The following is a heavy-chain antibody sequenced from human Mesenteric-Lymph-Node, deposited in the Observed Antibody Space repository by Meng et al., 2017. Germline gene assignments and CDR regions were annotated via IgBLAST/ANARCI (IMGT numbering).Heavy chain of an antibody. Sequence: SETLSLTCTVSGGSINSSSYYWGWIRQPPGKGLEWIGSIYYSGSTYYNPSLKSRVTISVDTSKNQFSLKLSSVTAADTAVYYCARVALGGYYDSSGYYSVYFDYWGQGTLVTVSS. CDR1: GGSINSSSYY. CDR2: IYYSGST. V-gene: IGHV4-39*07. J-gene: IGHJ4*02. CDR3: ARVALGGYYDSSGYYSVYFDY. D-gene: IGHD3-22*01.